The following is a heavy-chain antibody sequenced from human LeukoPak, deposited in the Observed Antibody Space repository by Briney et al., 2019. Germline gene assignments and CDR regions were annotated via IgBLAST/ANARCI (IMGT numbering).Heavy chain of an antibody. D-gene: IGHD3-10*01. CDR2: SYYSGST. J-gene: IGHJ5*02. V-gene: IGHV4-39*01. CDR1: GGSLSSSSYY. CDR3: ASGTHSTEFDP. Sequence: KPSETLSLTCTVSGGSLSSSSYYWGWIRQPPGKGLEWIGSSYYSGSTYYNPSLKSRVTISVDTSKNQFSLKLSSVTAADTAEYYYASGTHSTEFDPWGQGTLVTVSS.